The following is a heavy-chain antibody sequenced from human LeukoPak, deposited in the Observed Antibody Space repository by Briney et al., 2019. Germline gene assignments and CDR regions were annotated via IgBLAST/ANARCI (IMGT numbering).Heavy chain of an antibody. J-gene: IGHJ4*02. D-gene: IGHD2-2*01. CDR2: ISGSGGST. CDR1: GFTFSSYA. Sequence: GGSLRLSCAASGFTFSSYAMSWVRQAPGKGLEWVSAISGSGGSTYYADSVKGRFTISRDNSKNTLYLQMNSLRAEDTAVYYCAEEDDIVVVPAADTPYYFDYWGQGTLVTVSS. CDR3: AEEDDIVVVPAADTPYYFDY. V-gene: IGHV3-23*01.